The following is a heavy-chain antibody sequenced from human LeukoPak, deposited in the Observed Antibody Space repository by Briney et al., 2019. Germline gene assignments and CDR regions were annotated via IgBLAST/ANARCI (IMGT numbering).Heavy chain of an antibody. J-gene: IGHJ4*02. D-gene: IGHD1-26*01. CDR2: ISYTGTYI. CDR3: VRDRGTYRPIDY. CDR1: AFSLNAYN. V-gene: IGHV3-21*04. Sequence: PGGSLRLSCAASAFSLNAYNMNWVRQAPGKGLEWVSSISYTGTYIYYADSVKGRFTISSDNAQNSLYLQMNSLRAEDTAIYYCVRDRGTYRPIDYWGQGTLVTVSS.